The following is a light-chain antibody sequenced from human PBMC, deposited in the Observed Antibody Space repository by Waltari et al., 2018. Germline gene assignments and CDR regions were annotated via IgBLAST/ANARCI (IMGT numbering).Light chain of an antibody. J-gene: IGKJ1*01. Sequence: EIVLTQSPGILSLSPWERATLSCRASQSVSRTLAWYQQRPGQAPRLLIYGASSRATGIPDRVSGGGSGTDFSLTISRLEPEDFAVYYCQHYVRLPATFGQGTKVEIK. CDR3: QHYVRLPAT. CDR1: QSVSRT. CDR2: GAS. V-gene: IGKV3-20*01.